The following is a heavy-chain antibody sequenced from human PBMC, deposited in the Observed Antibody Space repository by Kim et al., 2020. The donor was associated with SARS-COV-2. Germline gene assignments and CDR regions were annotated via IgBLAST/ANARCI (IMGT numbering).Heavy chain of an antibody. Sequence: GGSLRLSCAASGFTFSSYAMHWVRQAPGKGLEWVAVISYDGSNKYYADSVKGRFTISRDNSKNTLYLQMNSLRAEDTAVYYCARDLHDYGDYPSAGDYWGQGTLVTVSS. CDR1: GFTFSSYA. CDR3: ARDLHDYGDYPSAGDY. V-gene: IGHV3-30*04. D-gene: IGHD4-17*01. CDR2: ISYDGSNK. J-gene: IGHJ4*02.